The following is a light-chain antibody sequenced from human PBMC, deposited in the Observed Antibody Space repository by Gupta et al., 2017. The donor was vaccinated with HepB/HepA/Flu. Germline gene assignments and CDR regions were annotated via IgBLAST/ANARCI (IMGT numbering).Light chain of an antibody. CDR2: WAS. J-gene: IGKJ2*04. CDR3: QQYYTMCS. V-gene: IGKV4-1*01. Sequence: DIVMTQSPDSLAVSLGERATINCKSSQSVLYSSNNKNYLAWYQQKPGQPPKLLIYWASTRESGVPDRFSGSGSGTDFTLTISSLQAEDVAVYYFQQYYTMCSFGQGTKLEIK. CDR1: QSVLYSSNNKNY.